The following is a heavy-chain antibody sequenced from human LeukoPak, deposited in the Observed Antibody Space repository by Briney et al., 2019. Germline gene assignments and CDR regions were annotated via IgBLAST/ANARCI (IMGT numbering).Heavy chain of an antibody. V-gene: IGHV1-3*01. CDR3: ARDPVPLLEWLLYLDY. Sequence: ASVKVSCKDSGYTFTSYAMHWVRQAPGQRLEWMGWINAGNGNTKYSQKFQGRVTITRDTSASTAYMELSSLRSEDTAVYYCARDPVPLLEWLLYLDYWGQGTLVTVSS. CDR1: GYTFTSYA. D-gene: IGHD3-3*01. CDR2: INAGNGNT. J-gene: IGHJ4*02.